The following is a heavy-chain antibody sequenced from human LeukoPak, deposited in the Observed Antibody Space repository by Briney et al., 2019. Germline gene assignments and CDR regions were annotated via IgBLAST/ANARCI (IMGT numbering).Heavy chain of an antibody. V-gene: IGHV3-23*01. CDR1: GFTFDDYA. CDR3: AKEGSAAVEAGTFDY. Sequence: GGSLRLSCAASGFTFDDYAMHWVRQAPGKGLEWVSLISGGGGSTYYADSVKGRFMISSDNSKNTLYLQMNSLRAEDTAVYYCAKEGSAAVEAGTFDYWGQGTLVTVSS. CDR2: ISGGGGST. J-gene: IGHJ4*02. D-gene: IGHD6-13*01.